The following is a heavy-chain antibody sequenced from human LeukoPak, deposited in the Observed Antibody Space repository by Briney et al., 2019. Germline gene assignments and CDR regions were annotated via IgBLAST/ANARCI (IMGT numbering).Heavy chain of an antibody. Sequence: GGSLRLSCAASGFTFSSYGMHWVRQAPGKGLEWVAVIWYDGSNKYYADSVKGRFTISRDNSKNTLYLQMNSLRAEDTAVYYCAKDFSGQPFDYWGQGTLVTVSS. CDR3: AKDFSGQPFDY. V-gene: IGHV3-30*02. D-gene: IGHD1-14*01. CDR1: GFTFSSYG. CDR2: IWYDGSNK. J-gene: IGHJ4*02.